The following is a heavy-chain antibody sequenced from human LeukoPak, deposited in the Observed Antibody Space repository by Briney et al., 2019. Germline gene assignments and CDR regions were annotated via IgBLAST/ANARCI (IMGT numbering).Heavy chain of an antibody. CDR3: ARSRFDCGCYDLYYFVLDI. J-gene: IGHJ6*02. D-gene: IGHD6-19*01. CDR2: ISSSSSYT. Sequence: GGSLRLPYGPSGFIFSDLYMMWIRQAPGKGLEWVSYISSSSSYTNYADSVKGRFTISRDNAKNSLYLQMNSLRAEDTAVYYCARSRFDCGCYDLYYFVLDIWGQGTTVTVSS. V-gene: IGHV3-11*06. CDR1: GFIFSDLY.